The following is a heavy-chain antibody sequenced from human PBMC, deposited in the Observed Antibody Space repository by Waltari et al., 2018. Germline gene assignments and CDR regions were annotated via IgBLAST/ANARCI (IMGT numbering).Heavy chain of an antibody. CDR3: ARGKGGAGDAFDI. J-gene: IGHJ3*02. CDR2: IYYSGST. Sequence: QVQLQESGPGLVKPSETLSLTCTVSGGSISSYYWSWLRQPPGKGLEWIGYIYYSGSTNYNPSLKSRVTISVDTSKNQFSLKLSSVTAADTAVYYCARGKGGAGDAFDIWGQGTMVTVSS. V-gene: IGHV4-59*01. D-gene: IGHD6-19*01. CDR1: GGSISSYY.